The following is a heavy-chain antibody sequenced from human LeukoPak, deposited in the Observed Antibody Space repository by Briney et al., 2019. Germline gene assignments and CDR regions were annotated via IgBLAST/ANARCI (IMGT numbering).Heavy chain of an antibody. CDR3: ARGSDILTGYYFFDY. J-gene: IGHJ4*02. D-gene: IGHD3-9*01. CDR1: GYTFTSYY. CDR2: INPSGGST. Sequence: GASVKVSCKASGYTFTSYYMHWVRQAAGQGLEWMGIINPSGGSTSYAQKFQGRVTMTRDTSTSTVYMEMSSLRCEDTAVYYCARGSDILTGYYFFDYWGQGTLVTVSS. V-gene: IGHV1-46*01.